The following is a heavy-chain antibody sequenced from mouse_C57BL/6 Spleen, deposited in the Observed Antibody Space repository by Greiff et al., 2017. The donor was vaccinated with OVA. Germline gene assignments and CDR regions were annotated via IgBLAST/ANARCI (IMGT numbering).Heavy chain of an antibody. CDR2: IHPNSGST. CDR3: GRGEEY. Sequence: QVQLQQSGAELVKPGASVKLSCKASGYTFTSYWMHWVKQRPGQGLEWIGMIHPNSGSTNYNGKFKGKATLTADKSSSTAYMQLSRLTSAASAVLYCGRGEEYWGQGTTGTVAS. J-gene: IGHJ4*01. V-gene: IGHV1-64*01. CDR1: GYTFTSYW.